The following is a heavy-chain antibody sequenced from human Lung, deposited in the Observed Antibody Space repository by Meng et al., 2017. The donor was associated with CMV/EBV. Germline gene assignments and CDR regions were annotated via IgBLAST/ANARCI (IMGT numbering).Heavy chain of an antibody. V-gene: IGHV4-39*07. J-gene: IGHJ5*02. CDR3: ARVWANGEGWFDP. Sequence: QRRRQVSAPGMVKPSETLSLTRTVSGGSIRSRSHYWGWTRQPPGKGLEWIGNIYYSWLTSYNPSLKNRVTISVDTSKNQFSLKLSSVTAADTAVFYCARVWANGEGWFDPWGQGTLVTVSS. CDR2: IYYSWLT. D-gene: IGHD2-8*01. CDR1: GGSIRSRSHY.